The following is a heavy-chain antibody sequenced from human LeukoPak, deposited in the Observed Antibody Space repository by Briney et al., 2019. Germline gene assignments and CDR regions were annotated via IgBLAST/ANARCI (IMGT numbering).Heavy chain of an antibody. V-gene: IGHV1-18*01. CDR1: GYSFSNYA. CDR3: ARDRGVTIFGVVTSFDY. CDR2: ISAYNGNT. J-gene: IGHJ4*02. D-gene: IGHD3-3*01. Sequence: ASVKVSCKASGYSFSNYAMNWVRQAPGQGLEWMGWISAYNGNTNYAQKLQGRVTMTTDTSTSTAYMELRSLRSDDTAVYYCARDRGVTIFGVVTSFDYWGQGTLVTVSS.